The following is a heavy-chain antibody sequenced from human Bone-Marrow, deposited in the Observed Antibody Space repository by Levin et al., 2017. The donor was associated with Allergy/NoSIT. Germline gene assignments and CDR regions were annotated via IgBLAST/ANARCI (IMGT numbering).Heavy chain of an antibody. J-gene: IGHJ4*02. D-gene: IGHD1-1*01. CDR1: GFTFSSYN. CDR3: ARGRIAAPGTRDYYFDS. CDR2: ITTKSNYI. V-gene: IGHV3-21*04. Sequence: GGSLRLSCVASGFTFSSYNMNWVRQAPGKGLEWVSTITTKSNYIYYADSVKGRFTISRDNTKNSLFIRMDALRAEDTAIYFCARGRIAAPGTRDYYFDSWGQGTLVTVSS.